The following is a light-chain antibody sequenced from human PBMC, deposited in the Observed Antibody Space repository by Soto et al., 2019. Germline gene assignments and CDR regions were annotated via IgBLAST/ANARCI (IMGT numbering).Light chain of an antibody. J-gene: IGLJ1*01. CDR3: SSYTRSSSLV. CDR1: SSDVGGYNY. Sequence: QSALTQPASVSGSPGQSITISCTGTSSDVGGYNYVSWYQQHPGKAPKLMIYEVSNRPSGVSNHFSGSKSGNTASLTISGLQAEDEADYYCSSYTRSSSLVFGTGTKVTVL. CDR2: EVS. V-gene: IGLV2-14*01.